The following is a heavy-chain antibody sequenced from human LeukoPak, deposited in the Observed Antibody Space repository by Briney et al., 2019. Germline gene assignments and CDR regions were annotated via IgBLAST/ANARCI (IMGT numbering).Heavy chain of an antibody. CDR1: AGTFSDYY. CDR2: INHSGSP. J-gene: IGHJ4*02. Sequence: SETLSLTCAVYAGTFSDYYWTWIRQPPGKGLEWIGGINHSGSPNNNPSLKSRVSISFDTSKNQFSLKLTSVTAADTAVYYCGSRRTAMFGVIKGPIDYWGQGTLVTVSS. V-gene: IGHV4-34*01. CDR3: GSRRTAMFGVIKGPIDY. D-gene: IGHD3-3*01.